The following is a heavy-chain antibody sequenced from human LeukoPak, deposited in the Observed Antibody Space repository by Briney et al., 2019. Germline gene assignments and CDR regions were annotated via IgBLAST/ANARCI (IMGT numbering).Heavy chain of an antibody. D-gene: IGHD3-16*02. CDR2: ISSSGNTI. J-gene: IGHJ4*02. CDR1: GFTFSSYE. CDR3: VLSYQGYFDH. V-gene: IGHV3-48*03. Sequence: QPGGSLRLSCAASGFTFSSYEMNWVRQAPGKGLERVSYISSSGNTIFYADSVKGRFTISRDNAENSLYLQLNSLRADDTAVYYVVLSYQGYFDHWGQGTLVTVSS.